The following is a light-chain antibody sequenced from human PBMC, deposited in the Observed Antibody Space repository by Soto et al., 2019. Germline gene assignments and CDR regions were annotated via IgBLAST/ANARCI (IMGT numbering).Light chain of an antibody. CDR2: EDN. CDR1: SGSIASNY. Sequence: NFMLTQPHSVSESPGKTVTISCTRSSGSIASNYVQWYQQRPGSAPTTVIYEDNQRPSGVPDRFSGSIDSSSNSASLTISGLKTEDEADYFCQSYDSSHLGVFGGGTQLTVL. CDR3: QSYDSSHLGV. J-gene: IGLJ2*01. V-gene: IGLV6-57*04.